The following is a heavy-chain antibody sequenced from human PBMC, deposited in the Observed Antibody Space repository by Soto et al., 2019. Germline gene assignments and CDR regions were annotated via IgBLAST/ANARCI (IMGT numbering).Heavy chain of an antibody. D-gene: IGHD4-17*01. CDR3: ARTNVYGEFDY. CDR2: IYYSGST. CDR1: GGSISSYY. V-gene: IGHV4-59*01. J-gene: IGHJ4*02. Sequence: ETLSLTCTVSGGSISSYYWSWIRQPPGKGLEWIGYIYYSGSTNYNPSLKSRVTISVDTSKNQFSLKLSSVTAADTAVYYCARTNVYGEFDYWGQGTLVTVSS.